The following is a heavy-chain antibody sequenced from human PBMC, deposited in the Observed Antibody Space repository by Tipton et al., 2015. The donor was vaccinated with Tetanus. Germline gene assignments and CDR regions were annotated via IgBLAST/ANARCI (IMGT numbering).Heavy chain of an antibody. CDR1: GVSFRGHY. D-gene: IGHD3-22*01. V-gene: IGHV4-34*01. Sequence: LRLSCAVSGVSFRGHYWSWIRQPPGKGLEWIGEIDHRGSTRYNPSLRSRVTFSVDTSKNQLLMKMTSVTAADTAVYYCAGSLVRWFVPWGQGTLVTVSS. CDR3: AGSLVRWFVP. J-gene: IGHJ5*02. CDR2: IDHRGST.